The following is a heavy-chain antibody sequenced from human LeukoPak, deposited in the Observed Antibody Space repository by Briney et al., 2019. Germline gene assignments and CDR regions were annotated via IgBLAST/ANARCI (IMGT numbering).Heavy chain of an antibody. V-gene: IGHV1-46*01. J-gene: IGHJ4*02. CDR3: ARVGYSYGFSFDY. D-gene: IGHD5-18*01. CDR2: INPSGGST. Sequence: ASVKVSCKASGYSFTSYYIHWVRQAPGQGLEWMGIINPSGGSTSYAQKFQGRVTMTRDMSTSTVYMELSSLRSEDTAVYYCARVGYSYGFSFDYWGQGTLVTVSS. CDR1: GYSFTSYY.